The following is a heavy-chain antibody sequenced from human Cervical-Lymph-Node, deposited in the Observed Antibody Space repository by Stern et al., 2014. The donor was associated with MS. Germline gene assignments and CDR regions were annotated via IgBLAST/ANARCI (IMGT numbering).Heavy chain of an antibody. CDR1: GFTFTNAW. J-gene: IGHJ4*02. Sequence: EVQLVESGGGLVRPGGSLRLSCAASGFTFTNAWMNLVRQAPGKGLDWLCRLLSKADGGTTEDAAPMKGRFTISRDDSKNTVYLLMNSLKSEDTAVYYCTTSVRVSVYFDYWGQGTLVTVSS. D-gene: IGHD5/OR15-5a*01. V-gene: IGHV3-15*01. CDR2: LLSKADGGTT. CDR3: TTSVRVSVYFDY.